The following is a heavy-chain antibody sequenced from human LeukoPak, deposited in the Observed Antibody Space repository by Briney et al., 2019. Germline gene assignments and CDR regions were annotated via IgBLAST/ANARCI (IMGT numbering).Heavy chain of an antibody. J-gene: IGHJ4*02. CDR1: GGTFSSYA. V-gene: IGHV1-69*04. CDR3: ARDLSCIGGQGCDSRWGDLDY. Sequence: SVKVSCKASGGTFSSYAISWVRQAPGQGLEWMGRIIPILGIANYAQKFQGRVTITADKSTSTAYMELSSLRSEDTAVYYCARDLSCIGGQGCDSRWGDLDYWGQGTLVTVSS. D-gene: IGHD3-22*01. CDR2: IIPILGIA.